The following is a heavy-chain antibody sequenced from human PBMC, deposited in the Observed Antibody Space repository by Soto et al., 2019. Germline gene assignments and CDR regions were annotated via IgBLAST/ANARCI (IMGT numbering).Heavy chain of an antibody. CDR3: ARPPGYISDWYYFDL. J-gene: IGHJ4*02. V-gene: IGHV1-2*02. Sequence: ASVKVSCKASGYSFIDYYIHWVRQAPGQGFEWMGRISPKSGDTNYAQKFEGRVTMTWDTSLNTAYMELSSLISDDTAVYYCARPPGYISDWYYFDLWGQGTLVTVSS. CDR2: ISPKSGDT. CDR1: GYSFIDYY. D-gene: IGHD3-9*01.